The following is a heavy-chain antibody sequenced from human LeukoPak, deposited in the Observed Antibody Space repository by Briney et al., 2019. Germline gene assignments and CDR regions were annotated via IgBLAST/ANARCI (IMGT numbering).Heavy chain of an antibody. D-gene: IGHD2-2*01. CDR1: GGSISSGSYY. V-gene: IGHV4-61*02. CDR3: ARYLVGPLVGSYYSHYMDV. J-gene: IGHJ6*03. Sequence: SETLSLTCTVSGGSISSGSYYWSWIRQPAGKGLEWIGRIYTSGSTNYHPSLKSRVTISVDTSKNQFSLKLSSVTAADTAVYYCARYLVGPLVGSYYSHYMDVWGKGTTVTISS. CDR2: IYTSGST.